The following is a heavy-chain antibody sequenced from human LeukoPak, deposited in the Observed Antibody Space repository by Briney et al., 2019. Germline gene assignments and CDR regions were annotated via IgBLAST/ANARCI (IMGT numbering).Heavy chain of an antibody. CDR3: ARETGYDAFDI. J-gene: IGHJ3*02. CDR1: GFTFTTYW. CDR2: INHSGST. Sequence: GSLRLSCAASGFTFTTYWMGWVRQAPGKGLEWIGEINHSGSTNYNPSLKSRVTISVDTSKNQFSLKLSSVTAADTAVYYCARETGYDAFDIWGQGTMVTVSS. D-gene: IGHD1-1*01. V-gene: IGHV4-34*01.